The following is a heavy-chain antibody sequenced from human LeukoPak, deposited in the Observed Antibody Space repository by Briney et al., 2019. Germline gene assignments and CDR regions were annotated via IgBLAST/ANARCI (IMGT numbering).Heavy chain of an antibody. V-gene: IGHV3-48*01. Sequence: GGSLRLSCAGSGFTFSRSSLNWVRQALGKGLEWVSYITSSDTTIYYADSVKGRFTISRDNAKNSLYLQMNSLRAEDTAVYYCARARCSTISCAPNWFDPWGQGTLVIVSS. CDR1: GFTFSRSS. J-gene: IGHJ5*02. CDR3: ARARCSTISCAPNWFDP. CDR2: ITSSDTTI. D-gene: IGHD2-2*01.